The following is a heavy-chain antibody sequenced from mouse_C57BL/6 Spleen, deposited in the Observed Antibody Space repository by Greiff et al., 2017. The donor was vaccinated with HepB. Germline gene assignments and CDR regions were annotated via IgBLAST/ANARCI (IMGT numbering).Heavy chain of an antibody. CDR1: GYTFTDYN. CDR3: ARSSGWLRHGFDY. J-gene: IGHJ2*01. CDR2: INPNNGGT. Sequence: VQLQQSGPELVKPGASVKIPCKASGYTFTDYNMDWVKQSHGKSLEWIGDINPNNGGTIYNQKFKGKATLTVDKSSSTAYMELRSLTSEDTAVYYCARSSGWLRHGFDYWGQGTTLTVSS. V-gene: IGHV1-18*01. D-gene: IGHD2-2*01.